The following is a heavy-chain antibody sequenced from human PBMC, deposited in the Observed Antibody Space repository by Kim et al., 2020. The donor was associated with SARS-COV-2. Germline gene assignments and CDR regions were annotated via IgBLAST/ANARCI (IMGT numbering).Heavy chain of an antibody. CDR3: ATQGEARGWLPRGVY. V-gene: IGHV1-2*02. CDR2: INPNSGGT. CDR1: GYTFTGYY. J-gene: IGHJ4*02. D-gene: IGHD5-12*01. Sequence: ASVKVSCKASGYTFTGYYMHWVRQAPGQGLEWMGWINPNSGGTNYAQKFQGRVTMTRDTSISTAYMELSRLRSDDTAVYYCATQGEARGWLPRGVYWGQGTLVTVSS.